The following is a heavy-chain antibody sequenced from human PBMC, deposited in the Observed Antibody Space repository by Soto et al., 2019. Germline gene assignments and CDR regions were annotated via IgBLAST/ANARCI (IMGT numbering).Heavy chain of an antibody. D-gene: IGHD2-15*01. Sequence: GSLRLSCAASGFTFSSYAMSCVRQAPGKGLEWVSAISGSGGSTYYADSVKGRFTISRDNSKNTLYLQMNSLRAEDTAVYYCAKGRGYCSGGSCYGTAFDIWGQGTMVTVSS. CDR1: GFTFSSYA. J-gene: IGHJ3*02. CDR2: ISGSGGST. V-gene: IGHV3-23*01. CDR3: AKGRGYCSGGSCYGTAFDI.